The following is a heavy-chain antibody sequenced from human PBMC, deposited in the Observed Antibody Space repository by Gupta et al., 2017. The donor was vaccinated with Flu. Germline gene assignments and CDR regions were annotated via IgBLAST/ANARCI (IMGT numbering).Heavy chain of an antibody. CDR3: ASGPSYSSSWYSVY. D-gene: IGHD6-13*01. J-gene: IGHJ4*02. V-gene: IGHV4-34*01. Sequence: QVQLQQWGAGLLKPSETLSLTCAVYGGSFSGYYWSWIRQPPGKGLEWIGEINHSGSTNYNPSLKSRVTISVDTSKNQFSLKLSSVTAAGTAVYYCASGPSYSSSWYSVYWGQGTLVTVSS. CDR1: GGSFSGYY. CDR2: INHSGST.